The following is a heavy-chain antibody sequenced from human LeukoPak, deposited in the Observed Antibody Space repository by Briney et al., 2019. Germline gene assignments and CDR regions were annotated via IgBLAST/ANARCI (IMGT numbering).Heavy chain of an antibody. CDR2: IKPDGSGK. V-gene: IGHV3-7*01. Sequence: GGSLRLSCAASRFTFRSYWMGWVRQAPGKGLEWVANIKPDGSGKYYVDSVKGRFTISRDNARSSLYLQMNSLRVEESAVYYCARGEAGAFDIWGQETMVIVSP. CDR1: RFTFRSYW. J-gene: IGHJ3*02. D-gene: IGHD1-26*01. CDR3: ARGEAGAFDI.